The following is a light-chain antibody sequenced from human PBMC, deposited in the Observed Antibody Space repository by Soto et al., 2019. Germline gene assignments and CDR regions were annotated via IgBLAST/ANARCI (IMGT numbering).Light chain of an antibody. V-gene: IGKV1-6*01. J-gene: IGKJ2*01. CDR2: AAS. Sequence: ALQMTQSPSSLSASVGDRVTSTCRASQGIRNDLGWYQQKPGKAPKLLIYAASSLQSVVPSRFSGSASGTDFTLTISRLQPDDFAQYYCLPYYNYPYTSGQGTKLYIK. CDR3: LPYYNYPYT. CDR1: QGIRND.